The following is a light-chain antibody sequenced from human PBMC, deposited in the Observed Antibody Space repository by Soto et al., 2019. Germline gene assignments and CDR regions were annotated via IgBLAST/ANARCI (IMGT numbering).Light chain of an antibody. CDR3: QQYRNWPHT. Sequence: EIVLTQSPATLSVSPGDRVTLSCRASQSVDINLAWYQQRPGQAPRLLVYGASTKATDMPGRFSGRGSGTEFTLTINNLQSEDFAVYYCQQYRNWPHTFGQGTKVDIK. J-gene: IGKJ1*01. V-gene: IGKV3-15*01. CDR1: QSVDIN. CDR2: GAS.